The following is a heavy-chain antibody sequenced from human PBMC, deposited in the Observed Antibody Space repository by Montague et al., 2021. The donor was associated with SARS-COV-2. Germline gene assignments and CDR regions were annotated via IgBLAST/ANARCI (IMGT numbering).Heavy chain of an antibody. V-gene: IGHV3-21*01. J-gene: IGHJ4*02. CDR3: ARGDFDILTGYYPLFDY. Sequence: SLRLSRAGSGFTVSSYSMNWFRQAPGKGLEWVSSISGTSKYIFYADSVKVRFTISRANAKNSLYLQMNSLRAEDTAVYYCARGDFDILTGYYPLFDYWGQGTLVTVSS. D-gene: IGHD3-9*01. CDR2: ISGTSKYI. CDR1: GFTVSSYS.